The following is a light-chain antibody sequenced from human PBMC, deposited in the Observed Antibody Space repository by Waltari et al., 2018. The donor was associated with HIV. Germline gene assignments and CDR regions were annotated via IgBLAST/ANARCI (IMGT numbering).Light chain of an antibody. CDR2: GNN. CDR1: SSNIGAGYD. CDR3: QSYDSSLSGFWV. V-gene: IGLV1-40*01. Sequence: QSVLTQPPSVSGAPGQRVTISCTGNSSNIGAGYDVHWYQQLPGTAPKLLIYGNNNRPSGCPDRFSGSKSGTSASLAITGLQAEDEADYYCQSYDSSLSGFWVFGGGTKLTVL. J-gene: IGLJ3*02.